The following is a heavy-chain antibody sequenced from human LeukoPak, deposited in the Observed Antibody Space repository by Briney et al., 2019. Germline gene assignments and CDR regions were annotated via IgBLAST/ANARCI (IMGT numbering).Heavy chain of an antibody. J-gene: IGHJ5*02. CDR1: GFTFDDYA. Sequence: GGSLRLSCAASGFTFDDYAMHWVRQAPGKGLEWVSGISWNSGSIGYADSVKGRFTISRDNAKNSLYLQMNSLRAEDTALYYCAKDLFPTGFGTIWFDPWGQGTLVTVSS. CDR3: AKDLFPTGFGTIWFDP. D-gene: IGHD1-1*01. CDR2: ISWNSGSI. V-gene: IGHV3-9*01.